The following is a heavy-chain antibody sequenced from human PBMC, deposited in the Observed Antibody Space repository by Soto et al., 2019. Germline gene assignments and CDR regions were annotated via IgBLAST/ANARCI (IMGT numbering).Heavy chain of an antibody. CDR3: AKRLLRGTTLSVLDY. Sequence: AGGSLRLSCAASGFTFSSFGMHWVRQAPGKGLEWVALLSYDGSKEYYADSVKGRFSVPRDNSKNTLYLQMNSLRVEDTAVYFCAKRLLRGTTLSVLDYWGRGTLVTVSS. CDR1: GFTFSSFG. V-gene: IGHV3-30*18. D-gene: IGHD4-17*01. CDR2: LSYDGSKE. J-gene: IGHJ4*02.